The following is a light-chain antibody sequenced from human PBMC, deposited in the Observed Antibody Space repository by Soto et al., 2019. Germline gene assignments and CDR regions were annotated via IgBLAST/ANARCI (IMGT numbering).Light chain of an antibody. CDR3: QQRSNWPPT. CDR1: QSISSSY. CDR2: GAS. V-gene: IGKV3D-20*02. Sequence: EIVLTQSPGSLSLSPGERVTLSCRASQSISSSYLAWYQQKPGQAPRLLIYGASSRATGIPARFSGSGSGTDFTLTISSLEPEDFAVYYCQQRSNWPPTFGQGTKV. J-gene: IGKJ1*01.